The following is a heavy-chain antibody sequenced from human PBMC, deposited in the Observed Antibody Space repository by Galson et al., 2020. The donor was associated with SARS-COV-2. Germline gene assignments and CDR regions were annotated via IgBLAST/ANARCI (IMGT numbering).Heavy chain of an antibody. CDR1: GFTFSDHN. J-gene: IGHJ2*01. D-gene: IGHD3-9*01. CDR2: ISGSTSYK. CDR3: ARDMGTGFRMYWYFDL. Sequence: SLRLSCSASGFTFSDHNMIWVRQAPGKGLEWVSSISGSTSYKYYVDSVKGRFTISRDNAKSSLYLQMDSLRAEDTGVYYCARDMGTGFRMYWYFDLWGRGTLVTV. V-gene: IGHV3-21*01.